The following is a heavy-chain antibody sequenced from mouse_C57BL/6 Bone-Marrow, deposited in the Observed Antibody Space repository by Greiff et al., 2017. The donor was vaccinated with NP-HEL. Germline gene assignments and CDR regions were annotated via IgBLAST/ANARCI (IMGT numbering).Heavy chain of an antibody. Sequence: VQLQQSGAELVRPGASVKLSCTASGFNINDDYMHWVKQRPEQGLEWIGWIDPENGDTEYASKFQGKATITADTSSNTAYLQLSSLTSEDTAVYYCTPYHYAMDYWGQGTSVTVSA. J-gene: IGHJ4*01. CDR2: IDPENGDT. V-gene: IGHV14-4*01. CDR1: GFNINDDY. CDR3: TPYHYAMDY.